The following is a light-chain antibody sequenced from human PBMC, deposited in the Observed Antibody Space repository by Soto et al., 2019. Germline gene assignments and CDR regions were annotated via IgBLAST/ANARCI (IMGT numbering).Light chain of an antibody. J-gene: IGKJ4*01. CDR3: QQLNSYPFLT. V-gene: IGKV1-9*01. CDR1: QGISSY. Sequence: DIQLTQSPSLLSASVGDRVTITCRASQGISSYLAWYQQKPGKAHKLLIYAASTLQSGVPSRFSGSGSGTEFTLTISSLQPEDFSTYYCQQLNSYPFLTFGGGTKVEIK. CDR2: AAS.